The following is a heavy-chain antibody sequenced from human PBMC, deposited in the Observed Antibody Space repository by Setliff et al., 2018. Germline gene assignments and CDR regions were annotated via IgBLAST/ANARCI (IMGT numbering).Heavy chain of an antibody. CDR2: MNPNSGNT. J-gene: IGHJ4*02. V-gene: IGHV1-8*01. Sequence: SVKVSCKAPGYTFSSYDINWVRQATGQGLEWMGWMNPNSGNTAYAQKFQGRVTMTRNSSISTAYMELSTLRSEDTAVYYCARAGYDSSGYYYEGGTYWGQGTQVTVSS. CDR3: ARAGYDSSGYYYEGGTY. CDR1: GYTFSSYD. D-gene: IGHD3-22*01.